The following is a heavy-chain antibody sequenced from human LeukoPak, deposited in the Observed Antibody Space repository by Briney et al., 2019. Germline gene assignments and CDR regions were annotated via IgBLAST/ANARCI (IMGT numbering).Heavy chain of an antibody. Sequence: GGSLRLSCAASGFTFSRDSMNWVRQAPGKGLEWISYISHDSAIRYYADSVRGRFTISRDNAKNSLYLQMHSLRAEDTAVYYCVRDNPRCCGVVPANIDDYWGQGTLVTVSS. CDR2: ISHDSAIR. CDR1: GFTFSRDS. CDR3: VRDNPRCCGVVPANIDDY. V-gene: IGHV3-48*01. J-gene: IGHJ4*02. D-gene: IGHD2-15*01.